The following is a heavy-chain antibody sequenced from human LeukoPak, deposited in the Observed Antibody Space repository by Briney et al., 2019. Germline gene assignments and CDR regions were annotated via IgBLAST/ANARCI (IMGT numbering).Heavy chain of an antibody. Sequence: PGRSLRLSCAAPGFTFSSYGMHWVRQAPGKGLEWVAVISYDGSNKYYADSVKGRFTISRDNSKNTLYLQMNSLRAEDTAVYYCAKDRVAGRGDYWGQGTLVTVSS. V-gene: IGHV3-30*18. J-gene: IGHJ4*02. CDR2: ISYDGSNK. CDR3: AKDRVAGRGDY. D-gene: IGHD6-19*01. CDR1: GFTFSSYG.